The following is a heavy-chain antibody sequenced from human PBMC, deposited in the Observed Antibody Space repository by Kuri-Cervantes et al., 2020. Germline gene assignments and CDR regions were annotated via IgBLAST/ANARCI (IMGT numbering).Heavy chain of an antibody. J-gene: IGHJ3*02. V-gene: IGHV4-61*02. CDR3: TRVDPPPYAFDI. CDR1: GGSISSGSYY. D-gene: IGHD3/OR15-3a*01. CDR2: IYTSGST. Sequence: SETLSLTCTVSGGSISSGSYYWSWIRQPAGKGLEWIGRIYTSGSTNYNPSLKSRVTISVDTSKNQLSLKLSSVTAADTAVYYCTRVDPPPYAFDIWGQGTMVTVSS.